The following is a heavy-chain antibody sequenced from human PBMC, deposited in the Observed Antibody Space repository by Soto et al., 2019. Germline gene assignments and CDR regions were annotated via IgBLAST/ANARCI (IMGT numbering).Heavy chain of an antibody. J-gene: IGHJ5*02. CDR1: GGTFSSYA. Sequence: SVKVSCEASGGTFSSYAISCVRQAPGQGLEWMGGIIPIFGTANYAQKFQGRVTITADESTSTAYMELSSLRSEDTAVYYCARGLVNWFDPWGQGTLVTVSS. CDR3: ARGLVNWFDP. V-gene: IGHV1-69*13. CDR2: IIPIFGTA.